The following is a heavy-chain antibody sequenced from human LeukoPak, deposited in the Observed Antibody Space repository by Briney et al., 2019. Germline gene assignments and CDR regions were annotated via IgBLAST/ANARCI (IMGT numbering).Heavy chain of an antibody. CDR2: ISGSGGST. CDR1: GFTFSSYA. D-gene: IGHD6-13*01. Sequence: QSGGSLRLSCAASGFTFSSYAMSWVRQAPGKGLEWVSAISGSGGSTYYADSVKGRFTISRDNSKNTLYLQMNSLRAEDTAVYYCARESPVAATGRSWFDAWGQGTLVTVSS. J-gene: IGHJ5*02. V-gene: IGHV3-23*01. CDR3: ARESPVAATGRSWFDA.